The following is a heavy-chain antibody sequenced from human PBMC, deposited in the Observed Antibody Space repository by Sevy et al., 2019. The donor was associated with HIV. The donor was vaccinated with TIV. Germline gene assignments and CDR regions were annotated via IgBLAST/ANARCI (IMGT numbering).Heavy chain of an antibody. D-gene: IGHD3-22*01. Sequence: GGSLRLSCAVSGFTFNTYNMNWVRQAPGKGLEWVSYISYTSTTIYYADSVRGGFTITRDNAENTLYLQMNSMRDEDRAVYDCASSDATSRFGYYYFAMDFWGQGTSVTVSS. J-gene: IGHJ6*02. CDR3: ASSDATSRFGYYYFAMDF. V-gene: IGHV3-48*02. CDR1: GFTFNTYN. CDR2: ISYTSTTI.